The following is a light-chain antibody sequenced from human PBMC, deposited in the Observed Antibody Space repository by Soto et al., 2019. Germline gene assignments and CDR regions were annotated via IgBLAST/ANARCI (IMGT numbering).Light chain of an antibody. CDR1: SSDVGGYNY. V-gene: IGLV2-14*01. CDR3: SSYTPTTALDRV. J-gene: IGLJ1*01. Sequence: QSALTQPASVSGSPGQLITISCSGTSSDVGGYNYVSWYQQHPGKAPKLIIYEVSNRPSGISNRFSGSKSADTASLTISGLQAEDEADYYCSSYTPTTALDRVFGTGTKVTVL. CDR2: EVS.